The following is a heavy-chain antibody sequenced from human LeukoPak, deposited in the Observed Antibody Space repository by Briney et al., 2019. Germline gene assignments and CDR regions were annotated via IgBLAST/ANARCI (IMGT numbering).Heavy chain of an antibody. V-gene: IGHV3-30*01. CDR2: ISYDGSNK. D-gene: IGHD3-9*01. CDR1: GFPFSETA. Sequence: GGSLRLPCVASGFPFSETAMTWVRQAPGKGLEWVAVISYDGSNKYYADSVKGRFTISRDNSKNTLYLQMNSLRAEDTAVYYCARLTGYFDYWGQGTLVTVSS. CDR3: ARLTGYFDY. J-gene: IGHJ4*02.